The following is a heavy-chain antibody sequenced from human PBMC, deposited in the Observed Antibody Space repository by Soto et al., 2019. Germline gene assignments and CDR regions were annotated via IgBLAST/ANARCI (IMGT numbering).Heavy chain of an antibody. CDR2: IYWDDDE. Sequence: QITLKESGPTLVKPTETLTLTCTFSGFPLSTSGVGVGWIRQPPGKALEWLAFIYWDDDERYSPSLQSRLTLNKDTPIIRVAPTMTNTAPVDTATYFRARSVGALPVRGALDSWGQGTLVTVSS. D-gene: IGHD6-6*01. J-gene: IGHJ4*02. CDR1: GFPLSTSGVG. V-gene: IGHV2-5*02. CDR3: ARSVGALPVRGALDS.